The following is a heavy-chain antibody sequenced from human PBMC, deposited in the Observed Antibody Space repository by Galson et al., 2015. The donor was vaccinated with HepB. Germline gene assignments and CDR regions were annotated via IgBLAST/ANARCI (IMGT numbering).Heavy chain of an antibody. J-gene: IGHJ4*02. CDR3: AELSQYYYDSSGYPPGRIDY. V-gene: IGHV1-69*04. D-gene: IGHD3-22*01. CDR2: IIPILGIA. Sequence: SCKASGGTFSSYAISWVRQAPGQGLEWMGRIIPILGIANYAQKFQGRVTITADKSTSTAYMELSSLRSEDTAVYYCAELSQYYYDSSGYPPGRIDYWGQGTLVTVSS. CDR1: GGTFSSYA.